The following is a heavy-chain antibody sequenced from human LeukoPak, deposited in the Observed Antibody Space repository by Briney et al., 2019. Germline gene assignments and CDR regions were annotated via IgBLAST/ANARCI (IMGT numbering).Heavy chain of an antibody. CDR1: GFTFDDYA. CDR3: AKGASSGYDHIAFDY. D-gene: IGHD5-12*01. V-gene: IGHV3-9*01. J-gene: IGHJ4*02. CDR2: ISWNSGSI. Sequence: SGRSLRLSCAASGFTFDDYAMHWVRQAPGKGLEWVSGISWNSGSIGYADSVKGRFTISRDNAKNSLYLQMNSLRAEDTALYYCAKGASSGYDHIAFDYWGQGTLVTVSS.